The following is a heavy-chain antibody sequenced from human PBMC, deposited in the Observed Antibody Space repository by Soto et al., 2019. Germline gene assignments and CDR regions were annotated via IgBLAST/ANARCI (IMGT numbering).Heavy chain of an antibody. Sequence: GSLRLSCAASGFTFNSYAMSWVRQAPGKGLEWVSTISGGGGSTYYADSVKGRFTISRDNSKSTLYLQMNSLRAEDTALYFCAKGRSVFSPFDYWGQGTLVTVSS. J-gene: IGHJ4*02. CDR2: ISGGGGST. CDR3: AKGRSVFSPFDY. V-gene: IGHV3-23*01. D-gene: IGHD3-3*02. CDR1: GFTFNSYA.